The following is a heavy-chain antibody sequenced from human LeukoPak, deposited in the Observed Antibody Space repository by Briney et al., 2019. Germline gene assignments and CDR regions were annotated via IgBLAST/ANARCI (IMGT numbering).Heavy chain of an antibody. CDR1: GGSISSYY. CDR2: IYYSGST. Sequence: SETLSLTCTVSGGSISSYYWSWIRQPPGKGLEGIGYIYYSGSTNYNPSLKSRVTISVDTSKNQFSLKLSSVTAADTAVYYCAREERYSSSWGRYYYYGMDVWGQGTTVTVSS. CDR3: AREERYSSSWGRYYYYGMDV. V-gene: IGHV4-59*12. J-gene: IGHJ6*02. D-gene: IGHD6-13*01.